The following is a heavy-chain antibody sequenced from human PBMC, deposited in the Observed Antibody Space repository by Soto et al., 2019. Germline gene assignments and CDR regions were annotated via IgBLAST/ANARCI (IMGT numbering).Heavy chain of an antibody. CDR2: IGGSGGTT. CDR3: AKLWFGELAPVDY. J-gene: IGHJ4*02. CDR1: AFTFSSYA. V-gene: IGHV3-23*01. Sequence: PGGSLRLSCAASAFTFSSYAMSWVRQAPGKGLEWVSTIGGSGGTTYYADSVKGRFTISRDNSNNTLYLQMNSLRAEDTAIYYCAKLWFGELAPVDYWGQGTLVTVSS. D-gene: IGHD3-10*01.